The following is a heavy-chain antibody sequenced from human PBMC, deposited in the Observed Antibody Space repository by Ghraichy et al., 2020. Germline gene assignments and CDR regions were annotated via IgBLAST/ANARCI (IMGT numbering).Heavy chain of an antibody. CDR3: ASTFGRWLVRGAFDI. V-gene: IGHV4-59*01. D-gene: IGHD6-19*01. CDR1: GGSISSYY. CDR2: IYYSGST. Sequence: SETLSLTCTVSGGSISSYYWSWIRQPPGKGLEWIGYIYYSGSTNYNPSLKSRVTISVDTSKNQFSLKLSSVTAADTAVYYCASTFGRWLVRGAFDIWGQGTMVTVSS. J-gene: IGHJ3*02.